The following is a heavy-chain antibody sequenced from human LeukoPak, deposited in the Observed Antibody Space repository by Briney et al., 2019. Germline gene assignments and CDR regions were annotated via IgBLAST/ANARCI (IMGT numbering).Heavy chain of an antibody. V-gene: IGHV3-66*01. D-gene: IGHD6-19*01. J-gene: IGHJ3*02. CDR3: ARESKQWLDYAFDI. CDR1: GFTVSSNY. CDR2: IYSGGST. Sequence: GGSLRLSCAASGFTVSSNYMSWVRQAPGKGLEWVSVIYSGGSTYYADSVKGRFTISRDNSKNTLYLQMNSLRAEDTAVYYCARESKQWLDYAFDIWGQGTMVTVSS.